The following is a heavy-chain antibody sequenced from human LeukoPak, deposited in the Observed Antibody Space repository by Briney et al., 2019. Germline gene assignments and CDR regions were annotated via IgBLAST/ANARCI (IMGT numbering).Heavy chain of an antibody. J-gene: IGHJ4*02. Sequence: GGSLRLSCAASGFTFSSYGMHWVRQAPGKGLEWVAVIWYDGSNKYYADSVKGRFTISRDNSKNTLYLQMNSLRAEDTAVYYCAKDHSGDSCFDYWGQGTLVTVSS. CDR3: AKDHSGDSCFDY. V-gene: IGHV3-33*06. CDR2: IWYDGSNK. D-gene: IGHD2-15*01. CDR1: GFTFSSYG.